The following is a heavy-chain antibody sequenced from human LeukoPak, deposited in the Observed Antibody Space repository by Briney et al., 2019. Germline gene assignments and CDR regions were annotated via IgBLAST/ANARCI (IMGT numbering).Heavy chain of an antibody. J-gene: IGHJ4*02. CDR1: GYTFTSYD. CDR3: ARGLGVRGVRTLLGY. CDR2: MNPNSGNT. D-gene: IGHD3-10*01. V-gene: IGHV1-8*03. Sequence: ASVKVSCKASGYTFTSYDINWVPQATGQGLEWMGWMNPNSGNTGYAQKFQGRVTITRNTSISTAYVELSSLRSEDTAVYYCARGLGVRGVRTLLGYWGQGTLVTVSS.